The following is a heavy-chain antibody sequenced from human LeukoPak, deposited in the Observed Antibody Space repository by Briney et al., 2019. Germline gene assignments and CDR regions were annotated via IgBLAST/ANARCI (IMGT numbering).Heavy chain of an antibody. J-gene: IGHJ4*02. CDR3: ARDNRSGSYSY. V-gene: IGHV4-4*08. D-gene: IGHD1-26*01. CDR2: IYTSGST. CDR1: GGSISSYY. Sequence: PSETLSLTCTVSGGSISSYYWSWIRQPPGKGLVWIGYIYTSGSTNYNPSLKSRVTISVDTSKNQFSLKLSPVTAADTAVYYCARDNRSGSYSYWGQGTLVTVSS.